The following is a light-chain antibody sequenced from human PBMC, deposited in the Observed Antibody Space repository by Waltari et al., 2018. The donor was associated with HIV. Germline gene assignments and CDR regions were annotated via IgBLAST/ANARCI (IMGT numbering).Light chain of an antibody. V-gene: IGKV3-15*01. CDR3: QQYNNWGT. Sequence: EIVMTQSPATLSVSTGERATLSCRASQSASRNLAWYQQKPGQAPRLLIYGASTRATGIPARFSGSGSGTEFTLTISSLQSEDFAVYYCQQYNNWGTFGQGTKVEIK. CDR2: GAS. J-gene: IGKJ1*01. CDR1: QSASRN.